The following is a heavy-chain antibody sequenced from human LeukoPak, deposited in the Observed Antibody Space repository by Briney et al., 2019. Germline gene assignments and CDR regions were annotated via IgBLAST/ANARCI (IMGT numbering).Heavy chain of an antibody. D-gene: IGHD3-16*01. V-gene: IGHV4-4*02. CDR3: ARHQGIIGLRGFDY. CDR1: GFTFSDYS. J-gene: IGHJ4*02. CDR2: ISHSEIT. Sequence: PGGSLRLSCAASGFTFSDYSLNWVRQPPGKGLEWIGEISHSEITNYNSSLKSRVTISVDKSRNQISLKVTSVTAADTAVYYCARHQGIIGLRGFDYWGQGTLVTVSS.